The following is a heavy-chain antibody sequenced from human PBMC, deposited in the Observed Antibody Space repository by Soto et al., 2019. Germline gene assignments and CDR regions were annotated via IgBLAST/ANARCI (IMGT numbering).Heavy chain of an antibody. Sequence: GGSLRLSCAASGFTFSSYDMHWVRQATGKGLEWVSAIGTAGDTYYPGSVKGRFTISRENAKNSLYLQMNSLRAGDTAVYYCARVGIAVAGTYDPERNWFDPWGQGTLVTVSS. D-gene: IGHD6-19*01. CDR1: GFTFSSYD. CDR3: ARVGIAVAGTYDPERNWFDP. J-gene: IGHJ5*02. CDR2: IGTAGDT. V-gene: IGHV3-13*01.